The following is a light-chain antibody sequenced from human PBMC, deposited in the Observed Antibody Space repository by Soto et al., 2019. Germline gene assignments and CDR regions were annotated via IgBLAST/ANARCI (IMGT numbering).Light chain of an antibody. CDR3: HHYDSSPPYT. J-gene: IGKJ2*01. Sequence: EIVLTQSPGTLSLSPGERATLSCRASQSVSSSYLAWYQQKPGQAPRLLIYAASSRATGIPDRFIGSGSGTGFTLTISRLEPDDSAVYYCHHYDSSPPYTFGQGTKVDIK. CDR2: AAS. CDR1: QSVSSSY. V-gene: IGKV3-20*01.